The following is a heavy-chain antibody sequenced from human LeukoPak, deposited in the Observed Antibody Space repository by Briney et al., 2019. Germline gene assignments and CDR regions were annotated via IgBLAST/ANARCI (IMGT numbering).Heavy chain of an antibody. J-gene: IGHJ4*02. V-gene: IGHV4-34*01. CDR3: ARGYSSSWYGG. D-gene: IGHD6-13*01. CDR1: GGSFSGYY. Sequence: SETLSLTCAVYGGSFSGYYWSWIRQPPGKGLEWIGEINHSGGTNYNPSLKSRVTISVDTSKNQFSLKLSSVTAADTAVYYCARGYSSSWYGGWGQGTLVTVSS. CDR2: INHSGGT.